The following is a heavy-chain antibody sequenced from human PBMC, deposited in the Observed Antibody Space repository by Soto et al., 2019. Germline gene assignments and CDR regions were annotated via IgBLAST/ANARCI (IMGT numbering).Heavy chain of an antibody. Sequence: QVQLVQSGAEVKKPGSSVKVSCKASADTFNSYSLSWLRQAPGQRLEWMGGITPVFGSADYAQTFEDRLTITADVSTSTIYMELSSLRSDDTAVYYCARSLEGTTVTNWFDPWGQGALGTVSS. J-gene: IGHJ5*02. CDR1: ADTFNSYS. CDR3: ARSLEGTTVTNWFDP. V-gene: IGHV1-69*01. D-gene: IGHD4-17*01. CDR2: ITPVFGSA.